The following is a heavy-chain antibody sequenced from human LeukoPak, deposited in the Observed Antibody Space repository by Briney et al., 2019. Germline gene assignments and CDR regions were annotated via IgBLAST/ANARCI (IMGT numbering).Heavy chain of an antibody. CDR2: VRYDGKNQ. J-gene: IGHJ5*02. V-gene: IGHV3-30*02. Sequence: GGSLRLSCTASGFTFSSYGIHWVRQAPGKGLEWVSFVRYDGKNQYYADSVKGRFTVSRDNSNNTMYLQMDSLRAEDTAIYYCARVPHYDFWSGYLYYFYPWGQGTQVTVSS. D-gene: IGHD3-3*01. CDR1: GFTFSSYG. CDR3: ARVPHYDFWSGYLYYFYP.